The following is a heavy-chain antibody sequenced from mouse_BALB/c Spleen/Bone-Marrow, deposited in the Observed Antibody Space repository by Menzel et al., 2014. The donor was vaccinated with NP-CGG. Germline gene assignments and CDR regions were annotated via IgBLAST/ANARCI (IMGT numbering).Heavy chain of an antibody. V-gene: IGHV5-17*02. J-gene: IGHJ2*01. CDR1: GFTFSSFG. CDR3: ARAAITTVVAGY. Sequence: EVKVVESGGGLVQPGGSRKPSCAASGFTFSSFGMHWVRQAPEKGLEWVAYISSGSSNIYYADTVKGRFTISRDNPKNTLFLQMTSLSSEDTAMYYCARAAITTVVAGYWGQGTTLTVSS. D-gene: IGHD1-1*01. CDR2: ISSGSSNI.